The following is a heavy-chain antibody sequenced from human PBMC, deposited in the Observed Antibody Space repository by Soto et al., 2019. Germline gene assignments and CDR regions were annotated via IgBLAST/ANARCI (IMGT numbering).Heavy chain of an antibody. Sequence: LSETLSLTCTVSGGSISSYYWSWIRQPPGKGLEWIGYIYYSGSTNYNPSLKSRVTISVDTSKNQFSLKLSSVTAADTAVYYCARAEAGDYYYGMDVWGQGTTVTVSS. J-gene: IGHJ6*02. CDR1: GGSISSYY. CDR2: IYYSGST. V-gene: IGHV4-59*01. CDR3: ARAEAGDYYYGMDV. D-gene: IGHD3-10*01.